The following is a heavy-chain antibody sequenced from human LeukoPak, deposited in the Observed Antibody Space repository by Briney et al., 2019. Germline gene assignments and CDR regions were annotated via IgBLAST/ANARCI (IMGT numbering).Heavy chain of an antibody. CDR3: ARGRYCSSTSCYGAFDY. D-gene: IGHD2-2*01. CDR2: IYYSGSS. CDR1: GGSISSSSHY. J-gene: IGHJ4*02. Sequence: SETLSLTCSVSGGSISSSSHYWGWLRQPPGKGLEWIGSIYYSGSSSYNPSLMSRVSISVDTSKNLFSLKLSSVTAADTAVYYCARGRYCSSTSCYGAFDYWGQGTLVTVSP. V-gene: IGHV4-39*01.